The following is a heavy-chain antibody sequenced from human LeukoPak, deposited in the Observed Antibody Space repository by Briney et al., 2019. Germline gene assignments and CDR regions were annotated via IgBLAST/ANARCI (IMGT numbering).Heavy chain of an antibody. CDR2: IYSNGDT. J-gene: IGHJ6*03. CDR3: ASRHSKQQPYYYYMDI. CDR1: GDSISSGSYY. Sequence: PSETLSLTCTVSGDSISSGSYYWSWIRQPAGKGLERIGRIYSNGDTKFNPSLKSRVTISLDTSKNQFSLKLSSATAADTAVYYCASRHSKQQPYYYYMDIWGKGTTVTVSS. D-gene: IGHD6-13*01. V-gene: IGHV4-61*02.